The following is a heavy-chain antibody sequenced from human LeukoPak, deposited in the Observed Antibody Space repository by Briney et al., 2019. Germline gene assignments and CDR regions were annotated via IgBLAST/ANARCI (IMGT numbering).Heavy chain of an antibody. D-gene: IGHD6-13*01. J-gene: IGHJ4*02. Sequence: GESLKISCKGSGYRFTSYWIGWVRQMPGKGLEWMGIIYPGDSDTRYSPSFQGQVTISADKSISTAYLQWSSLKASDTAMYYCARHWGKGKSSSPYGFVNYWGQGTLVTVSS. CDR1: GYRFTSYW. CDR2: IYPGDSDT. CDR3: ARHWGKGKSSSPYGFVNY. V-gene: IGHV5-51*01.